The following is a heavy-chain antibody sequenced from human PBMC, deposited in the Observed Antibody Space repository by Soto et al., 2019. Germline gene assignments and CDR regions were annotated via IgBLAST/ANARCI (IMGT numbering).Heavy chain of an antibody. CDR2: IWYDGSNK. D-gene: IGHD2-2*01. Sequence: QVQLVKSGGGVVQPGRSLRLSCAASGFTFSSYGMHWVRQAPGKGLEWVAVIWYDGSNKYYADSVKGRFTISRDNSKNTLYLQMNSLRAEDTAVYYCARVSEIVPAAGDAFDIWGQGTMVTVSS. CDR3: ARVSEIVPAAGDAFDI. V-gene: IGHV3-33*01. CDR1: GFTFSSYG. J-gene: IGHJ3*02.